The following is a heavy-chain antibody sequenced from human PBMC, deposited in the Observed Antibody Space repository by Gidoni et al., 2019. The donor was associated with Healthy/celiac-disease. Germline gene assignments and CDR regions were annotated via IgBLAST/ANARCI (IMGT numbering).Heavy chain of an antibody. V-gene: IGHV3-21*01. Sequence: EVQLVESGGGLVKPGGSLRLSCAASGFTCSSYSMNWVRQAPGKGLAWVSSISSTSSSIYYADSVKGRFTISRDNAKNSLYLQMNSLRAEDTAVYYCARDVGARGYFDYWGQGTLVTVSS. CDR1: GFTCSSYS. D-gene: IGHD1-26*01. J-gene: IGHJ4*02. CDR3: ARDVGARGYFDY. CDR2: ISSTSSSI.